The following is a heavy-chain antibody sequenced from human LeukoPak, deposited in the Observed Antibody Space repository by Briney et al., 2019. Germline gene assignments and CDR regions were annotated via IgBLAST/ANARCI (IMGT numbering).Heavy chain of an antibody. CDR1: GITFSSCH. V-gene: IGHV3-48*02. CDR2: ISTTSEI. J-gene: IGHJ3*02. CDR3: ATDSEWAFNI. Sequence: GRSLRLSCGVSGITFSSCHMNWVRHAQGKGLEWVSYISTTSEIHYADSVKGRFTISRDNAKNSLYLQMNGLTDEDTAVYYCATDSEWAFNIWGQGTMVTVSS. D-gene: IGHD3-3*01.